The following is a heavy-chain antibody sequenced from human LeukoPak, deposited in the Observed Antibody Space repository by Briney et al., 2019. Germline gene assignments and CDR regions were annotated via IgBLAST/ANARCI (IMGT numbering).Heavy chain of an antibody. CDR1: GFTFSSYW. V-gene: IGHV3-7*01. Sequence: GGSLRLSCAASGFTFSSYWMAWVRQAPGKGLEWVANIKTDGYDKYYVDSLKGRLTISRDNAENSLYLQMDSLRAEDTAVYYCARALYNHGWFPDYFDYWGQGTLVTVSS. J-gene: IGHJ4*02. CDR2: IKTDGYDK. CDR3: ARALYNHGWFPDYFDY. D-gene: IGHD6-19*01.